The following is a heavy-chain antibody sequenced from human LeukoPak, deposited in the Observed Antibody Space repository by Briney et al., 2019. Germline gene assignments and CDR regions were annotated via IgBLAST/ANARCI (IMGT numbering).Heavy chain of an antibody. J-gene: IGHJ4*02. D-gene: IGHD2-2*02. V-gene: IGHV1-46*01. CDR1: GYTFTSYY. CDR2: INPSGGST. Sequence: ASVKVSCKASGYTFTSYYMHWVRQAPGQGREWMGIINPSGGSTSYAQKFQGRVTMTRDMSTSTVYMELSSLRSEDTAVYYCVRASTPCSSTSCYTSGFDYWGQGTLVTVSS. CDR3: VRASTPCSSTSCYTSGFDY.